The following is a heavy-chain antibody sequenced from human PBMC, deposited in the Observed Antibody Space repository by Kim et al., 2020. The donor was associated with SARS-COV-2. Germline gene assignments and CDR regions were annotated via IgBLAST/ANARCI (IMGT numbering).Heavy chain of an antibody. CDR1: GFTFTNYW. CDR2: INQDGSVK. V-gene: IGHV3-7*01. J-gene: IGHJ4*01. CDR3: ARIGYSSSSFDY. D-gene: IGHD6-6*01. Sequence: GGSLRLSCAASGFTFTNYWMSWVRQAPGKGLEWVANINQDGSVKYYVDSVKGRFTLSRDNAKNSLSLQMNSLSDDDTAVYHCARIGYSSSSFDYWGHGTL.